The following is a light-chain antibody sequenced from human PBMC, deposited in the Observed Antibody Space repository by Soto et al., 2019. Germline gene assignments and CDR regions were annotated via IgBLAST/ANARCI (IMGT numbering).Light chain of an antibody. CDR1: QSVSRY. Sequence: EIVLTQSPATLSLSPGERATLSCRASQSVSRYLAWYQHKPGQAPRLLIYDASNRATGIPARFSGSGSGTDFTLTISSLEPEDFAVYYCQQRSSWPLTFGGGTKVEI. CDR2: DAS. V-gene: IGKV3-11*01. CDR3: QQRSSWPLT. J-gene: IGKJ4*01.